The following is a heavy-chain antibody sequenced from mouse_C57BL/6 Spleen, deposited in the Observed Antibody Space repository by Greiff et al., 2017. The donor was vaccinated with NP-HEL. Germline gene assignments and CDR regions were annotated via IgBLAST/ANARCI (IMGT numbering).Heavy chain of an antibody. V-gene: IGHV1-26*01. CDR2: INPNNGGT. J-gene: IGHJ2*01. D-gene: IGHD1-1*01. CDR1: GYTFTDYY. CDR3: AREGSSPSYFDY. Sequence: EVQLQQSGPELVKPGASVKLSCKASGYTFTDYYMNWVKQSPGKSLEWIGDINPNNGGTSYNQKFKGKATLTVDKSSSTAYMELRSLTSEDSAVYYCAREGSSPSYFDYWGQGTTLTVSS.